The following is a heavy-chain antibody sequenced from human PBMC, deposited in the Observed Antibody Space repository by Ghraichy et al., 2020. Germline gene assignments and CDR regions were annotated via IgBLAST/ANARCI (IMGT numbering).Heavy chain of an antibody. D-gene: IGHD1-26*01. CDR2: IKQDGSEK. V-gene: IGHV3-7*01. CDR1: GFTFSNYY. CDR3: AGRPGGGMDV. J-gene: IGHJ6*02. Sequence: GGSLRLSCAASGFTFSNYYMSWVRQAPGKGLEWVANIKQDGSEKYYVDSVKGRFTISRDNAKNSLYLQMNSLRAEDTAVYYCAGRPGGGMDVWGQGTTVTVSS.